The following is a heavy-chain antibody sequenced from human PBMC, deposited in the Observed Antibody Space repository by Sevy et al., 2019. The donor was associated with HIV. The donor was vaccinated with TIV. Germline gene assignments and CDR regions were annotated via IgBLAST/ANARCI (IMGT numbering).Heavy chain of an antibody. CDR2: INPNSGGT. Sequence: ASVKVSCKASGYTFTGYYMHWVRQAPGQGIEWMGWINPNSGGTNYAQKFQGRVTMTRDTSISPAYMELSRLRSDETAVYYCARERDPNYDILTGYSWGVFDYWGQRTLVTVSS. V-gene: IGHV1-2*02. D-gene: IGHD3-9*01. CDR1: GYTFTGYY. J-gene: IGHJ4*02. CDR3: ARERDPNYDILTGYSWGVFDY.